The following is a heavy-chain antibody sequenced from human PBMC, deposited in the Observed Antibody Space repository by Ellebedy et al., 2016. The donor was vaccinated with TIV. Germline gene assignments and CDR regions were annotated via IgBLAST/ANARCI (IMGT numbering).Heavy chain of an antibody. CDR3: ATYGWIGGYFDY. CDR1: GYTLTELS. Sequence: AASVKVSCKVSGYTLTELSMHWVRQAPGKGLEWMGGFDPEDGETIYAQKFQGRVTMTEDTSTDTAYMELSSLRSEDTAVYYCATYGWIGGYFDYWGQGTLVTVSS. D-gene: IGHD5-12*01. CDR2: FDPEDGET. J-gene: IGHJ4*02. V-gene: IGHV1-24*01.